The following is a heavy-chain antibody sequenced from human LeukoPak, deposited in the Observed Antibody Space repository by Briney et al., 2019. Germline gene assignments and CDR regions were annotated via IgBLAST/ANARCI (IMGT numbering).Heavy chain of an antibody. D-gene: IGHD1-26*01. V-gene: IGHV4-31*03. CDR3: ASWRAGGSPHFDY. J-gene: IGHJ4*02. CDR2: IYYSGST. CDR1: GGSISSGGYY. Sequence: SETLSLICTVSGGSISSGGYYWSWIRQHPGKGLEWIGYIYYSGSTYYNPSLKSRVTISVDTSKNQFSLKLSSVTAADTAVYYCASWRAGGSPHFDYWGQGTLVTVSS.